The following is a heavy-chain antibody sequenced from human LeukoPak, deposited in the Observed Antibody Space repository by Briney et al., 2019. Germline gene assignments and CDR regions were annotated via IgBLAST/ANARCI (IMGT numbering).Heavy chain of an antibody. CDR3: ARGRAAGTFWLDY. J-gene: IGHJ4*02. CDR2: ISGNNGNT. Sequence: ASVKVSCKASGYTSSSYGIGWVRQAPGQGLEWMGWISGNNGNTNYAQKVQGRVTMTTDTSTSTAYMELRSLRSDDTAVYYCARGRAAGTFWLDYWGQGTLVTVSS. V-gene: IGHV1-18*01. D-gene: IGHD6-13*01. CDR1: GYTSSSYG.